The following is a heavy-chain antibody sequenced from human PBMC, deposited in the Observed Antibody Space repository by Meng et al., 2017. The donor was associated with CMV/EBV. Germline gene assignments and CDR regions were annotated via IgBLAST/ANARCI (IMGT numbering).Heavy chain of an antibody. V-gene: IGHV4-34*01. CDR3: ARGGNWFDP. Sequence: QLQRQQWGAGRLKPSETLSRTCAVYGGSFSGYYWSWIRQPPGKGLEWIGEINHSGSTNYNPSLKSRVTISVDTSKNQFSLKLSSVTAADTAVYYCARGGNWFDPWGQGTLVTVSS. CDR1: GGSFSGYY. J-gene: IGHJ5*02. CDR2: INHSGST.